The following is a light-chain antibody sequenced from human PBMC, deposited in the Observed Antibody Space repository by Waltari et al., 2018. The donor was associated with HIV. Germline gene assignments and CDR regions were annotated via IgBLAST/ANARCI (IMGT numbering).Light chain of an antibody. J-gene: IGLJ2*01. CDR1: SSNIGAGSD. CDR3: QSYDSSLSGVV. V-gene: IGLV1-40*01. Sequence: QSVLTQPPSVSGAPGLRVTISCTGSSSNIGAGSDVHWYQPLPGTAPKLLIYGNSNRPSGVPDRFSGSKSGTSASLAITGLQAEDEADYYCQSYDSSLSGVVFGGGTKLTVL. CDR2: GNS.